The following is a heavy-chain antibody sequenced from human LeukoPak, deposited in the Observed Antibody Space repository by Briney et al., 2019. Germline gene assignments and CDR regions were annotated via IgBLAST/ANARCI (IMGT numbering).Heavy chain of an antibody. CDR2: INPNSGGT. J-gene: IGHJ4*02. CDR1: GYTFTGYY. Sequence: ASVKVSCKASGYTFTGYYMHWVRQAPGQGLEWMGWINPNSGGTNYAQKFQGRVTMTRDTSISTAYMELSRLRSDDTAVYYCARMSGGYYDSSGPDWGQGTLVTVSS. CDR3: ARMSGGYYDSSGPD. D-gene: IGHD3-22*01. V-gene: IGHV1-2*02.